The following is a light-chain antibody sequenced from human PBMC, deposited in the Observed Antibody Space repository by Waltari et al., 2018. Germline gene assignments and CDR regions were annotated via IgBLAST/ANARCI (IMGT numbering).Light chain of an antibody. Sequence: DIVLTQSPVILSLSPGDRATLSCRASQTIATNFIAWYQLKPGRAPRLLIHGAPSRATCISEFFSGSGSGTDFTLTISRLEPEDFAVYYCQHYGSSMITFGQGTRLEMK. CDR1: QTIATNF. CDR3: QHYGSSMIT. V-gene: IGKV3-20*01. CDR2: GAP. J-gene: IGKJ5*01.